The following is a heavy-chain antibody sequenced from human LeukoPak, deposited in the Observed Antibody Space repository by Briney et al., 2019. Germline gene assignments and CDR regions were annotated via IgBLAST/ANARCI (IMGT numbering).Heavy chain of an antibody. CDR2: INHSGST. CDR1: GGSISSSSYY. J-gene: IGHJ2*01. Sequence: PSETLSLTCTVSGGSISSSSYYWSWIRQPPGKGLEWIGEINHSGSTNYNPSLKSRVTISVDTSKNQFSLKLSSVTAADTAVYYCAKGRPVDWYFDLWGRGTLVTVSS. V-gene: IGHV4-39*07. CDR3: AKGRPVDWYFDL. D-gene: IGHD4-23*01.